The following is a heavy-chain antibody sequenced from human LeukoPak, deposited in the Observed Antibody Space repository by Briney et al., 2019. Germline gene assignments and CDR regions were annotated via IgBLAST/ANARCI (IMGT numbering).Heavy chain of an antibody. D-gene: IGHD2-2*01. Sequence: EASVKVSCKASGYTFTSYDINWVRQATGQGLEWMGWMNPNSGNTGYAQKFQGRVTITRNTSITTAYMELTSLSSEDTAVYYCARGVVAGVDYWGQGTLVTVSS. CDR2: MNPNSGNT. CDR1: GYTFTSYD. V-gene: IGHV1-8*03. J-gene: IGHJ4*02. CDR3: ARGVVAGVDY.